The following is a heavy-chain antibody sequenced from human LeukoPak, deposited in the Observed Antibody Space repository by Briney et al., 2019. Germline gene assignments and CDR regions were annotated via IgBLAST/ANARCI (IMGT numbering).Heavy chain of an antibody. CDR2: ISYDGSNK. Sequence: GGSLRLSCAASGFTFSSYGMHWVRQAPGKGLEWVAVISYDGSNKYYADSVKGRFTISRDNSKNTLYLQMNSLRAEDTAVYYCAKDPRVLLWFGESSFDYWGQGTLVTVSS. CDR1: GFTFSSYG. D-gene: IGHD3-10*01. CDR3: AKDPRVLLWFGESSFDY. J-gene: IGHJ4*02. V-gene: IGHV3-30*18.